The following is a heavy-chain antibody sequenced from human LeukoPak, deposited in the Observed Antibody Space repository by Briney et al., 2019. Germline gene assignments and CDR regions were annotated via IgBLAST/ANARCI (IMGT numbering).Heavy chain of an antibody. D-gene: IGHD3-3*01. V-gene: IGHV1-2*02. CDR3: ARPRVITTVSEALNI. Sequence: ASVKVSCKTSGYTFTDYYMHWVRPAPGQGLEWMAWINPNSGATNFAQKFQGRVTLTRDRSLSTAYMELSRLTSDDTAVYYCARPRVITTVSEALNIWGQGTLVSVSS. CDR2: INPNSGAT. J-gene: IGHJ3*02. CDR1: GYTFTDYY.